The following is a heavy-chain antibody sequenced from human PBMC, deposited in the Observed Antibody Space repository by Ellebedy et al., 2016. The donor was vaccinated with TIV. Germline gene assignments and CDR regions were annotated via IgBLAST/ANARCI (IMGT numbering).Heavy chain of an antibody. CDR1: GFTFSSYA. CDR3: VREGAVTNPVGFDL. J-gene: IGHJ2*01. Sequence: GESLKISCAASGFTFSSYAMSWVRHAPGKGLGWVSTISNTGSRTYYADSVEGRFIISRDNSKKTLYLQMNSLRAEDTAVYYCVREGAVTNPVGFDLWGRGTLVTVSS. CDR2: ISNTGSRT. D-gene: IGHD4-17*01. V-gene: IGHV3-23*01.